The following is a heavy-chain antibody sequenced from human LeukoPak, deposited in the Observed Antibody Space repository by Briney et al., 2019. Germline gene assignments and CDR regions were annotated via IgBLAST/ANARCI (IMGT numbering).Heavy chain of an antibody. V-gene: IGHV4-4*07. D-gene: IGHD3-22*01. CDR2: IYTSGST. CDR1: GGSISSYY. J-gene: IGHJ4*02. CDR3: AREMYYYDSSGYDY. Sequence: SETLSLTCTVSGGSISSYYWSWIRQPAGKGLEWIGRIYTSGSTNYNPSLKSRVTMSVDTSKNQFSLKLSSVTAADTAVYYCAREMYYYDSSGYDYWGQGTLVTVSS.